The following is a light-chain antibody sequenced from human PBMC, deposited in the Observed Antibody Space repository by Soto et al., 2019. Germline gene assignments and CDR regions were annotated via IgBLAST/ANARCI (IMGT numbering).Light chain of an antibody. CDR2: TNN. J-gene: IGLJ3*02. CDR3: ATWHDSLNGWV. V-gene: IGLV1-44*01. CDR1: SSDIGSYA. Sequence: QSVLTQPPSASGTPGQRVTISCAGSSSDIGSYAVNWYQQLPGTAPKLLIYTNNQRPSGVPDRFSGSKSGTSASLAISGLQSEDEADYYGATWHDSLNGWVVGGGTKLTVL.